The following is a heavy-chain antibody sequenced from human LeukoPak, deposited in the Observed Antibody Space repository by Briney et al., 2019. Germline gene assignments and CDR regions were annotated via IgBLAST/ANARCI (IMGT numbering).Heavy chain of an antibody. CDR3: ARDPGYAIYYFDY. CDR2: ISGNGAST. J-gene: IGHJ4*02. V-gene: IGHV3-23*01. CDR1: GFTFSSYS. D-gene: IGHD3-9*01. Sequence: GGSLRLSCAASGFTFSSYSMSWVRQAPGKGLEWVSTISGNGASTYYADSVRGRFTISRDNSKNTLYLQMNSLGAEDTAVYYCARDPGYAIYYFDYWGQGTLATVSS.